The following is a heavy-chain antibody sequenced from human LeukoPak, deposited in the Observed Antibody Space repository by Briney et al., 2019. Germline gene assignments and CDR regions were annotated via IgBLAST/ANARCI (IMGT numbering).Heavy chain of an antibody. D-gene: IGHD3-22*01. Sequence: GGSLRLSCAASGFTVSSNYMSWVRQAPGKGLEWVSVIYSGGSTYYADSVKGRFTISRDNSKNTLYLQMNSLRAEDTAVYYCARVSTSSGYYYDYYYGMDVWGQGTTVTVSS. CDR3: ARVSTSSGYYYDYYYGMDV. J-gene: IGHJ6*02. CDR1: GFTVSSNY. CDR2: IYSGGST. V-gene: IGHV3-53*01.